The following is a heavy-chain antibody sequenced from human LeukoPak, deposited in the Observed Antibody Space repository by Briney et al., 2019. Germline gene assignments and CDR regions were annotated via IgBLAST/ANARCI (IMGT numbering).Heavy chain of an antibody. CDR1: GFTSSSYG. V-gene: IGHV3-30*18. CDR2: ISYDGSNK. Sequence: HPGRSLRLSCAASGFTSSSYGMHWVRQAPGKGLEWVAVISYDGSNKYYADSVKGRFTISRDNSKNTLYLQMNSLRAEDTAVYYCAKGFNYYGSGYYFDYWGQGTLVTVSS. CDR3: AKGFNYYGSGYYFDY. D-gene: IGHD3-10*01. J-gene: IGHJ4*02.